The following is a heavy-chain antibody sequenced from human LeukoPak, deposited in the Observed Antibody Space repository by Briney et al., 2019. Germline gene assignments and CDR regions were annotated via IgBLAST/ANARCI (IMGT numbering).Heavy chain of an antibody. D-gene: IGHD4-17*01. CDR2: INNDGSIT. CDR1: GFTFSSYG. CDR3: AKLQSTVTPPL. J-gene: IGHJ4*02. Sequence: PGGSLRLSCAASGFTFSSYGMHWVRQAPGKGLVWVSNINNDGSITTYADSVKGRFTISRDNSKNTLYLQMNSLRAEDTAVYYCAKLQSTVTPPLWGQGTLVTVSS. V-gene: IGHV3-74*01.